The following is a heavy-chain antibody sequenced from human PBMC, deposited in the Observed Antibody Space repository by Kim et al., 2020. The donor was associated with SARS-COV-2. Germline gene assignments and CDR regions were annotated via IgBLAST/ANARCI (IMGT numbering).Heavy chain of an antibody. D-gene: IGHD5-12*01. CDR2: NT. Sequence: NTRYSQKLQGRVTITRDTAASTAYMELNSRRSEDTAVYYCAREGHEGGYLTWGQGTMVTVSS. V-gene: IGHV1-3*01. CDR3: AREGHEGGYLT. J-gene: IGHJ3*01.